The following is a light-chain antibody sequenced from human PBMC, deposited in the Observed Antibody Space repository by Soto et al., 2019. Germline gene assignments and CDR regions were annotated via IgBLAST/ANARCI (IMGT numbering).Light chain of an antibody. J-gene: IGKJ1*01. V-gene: IGKV3-20*01. CDR3: QQYGSSPTT. CDR1: QSVSNSY. CDR2: GAS. Sequence: EIVLTQSPGTLSLSPWERATLSCGASQSVSNSYLAWYQQKPGRAPRLLIYGASSRATDIPDRFSGSGSGTDFTHTISRLEPVDSAVYYCQQYGSSPTTFGHGTKVDIK.